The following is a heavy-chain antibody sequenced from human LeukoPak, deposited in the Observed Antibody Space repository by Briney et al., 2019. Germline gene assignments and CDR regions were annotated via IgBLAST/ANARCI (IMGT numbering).Heavy chain of an antibody. D-gene: IGHD6-19*01. Sequence: SETLSLTCTVSGGSISSYYWSWIRQPPGKGLEWIGYIYYSGSTNYNPSLKSRVTISVDTSKNQFSLKLSSATAADTAVYYCARVGYQWLDVDYWGQGTLVTVSS. J-gene: IGHJ4*02. CDR3: ARVGYQWLDVDY. V-gene: IGHV4-59*01. CDR2: IYYSGST. CDR1: GGSISSYY.